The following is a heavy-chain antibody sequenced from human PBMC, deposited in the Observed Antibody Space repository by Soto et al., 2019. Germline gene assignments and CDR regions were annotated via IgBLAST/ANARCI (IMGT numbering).Heavy chain of an antibody. CDR3: ARGSGSGYSSGLGY. CDR1: GGSISSGGYY. J-gene: IGHJ4*02. V-gene: IGHV4-31*03. Sequence: PSETLSLTCTVSGGSISSGGYYWSWIRQHPGKGLEWIGCIYYSGSTYYNPSLKSRVTISVDTSKNQFSLKLSSVTAADTAVYYCARGSGSGYSSGLGYWGQGTLVTVSS. D-gene: IGHD3-22*01. CDR2: IYYSGST.